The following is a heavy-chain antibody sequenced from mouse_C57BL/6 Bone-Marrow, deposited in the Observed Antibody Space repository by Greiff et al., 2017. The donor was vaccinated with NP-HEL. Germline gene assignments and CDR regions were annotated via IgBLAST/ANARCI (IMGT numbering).Heavy chain of an antibody. D-gene: IGHD1-1*01. CDR3: TPVDGLVYYYGSSHYFDY. CDR1: GFNIKDDY. Sequence: VQLQQSGAELVRPGASVKLSCTSSGFNIKDDYMQLEKQRPEQGLEWIGWIDPENGDTESASKFQGKATRSADTTSTPAHLQLSSLTSEDTAVYYCTPVDGLVYYYGSSHYFDYWGQGTTLAVSS. V-gene: IGHV14-4*01. CDR2: IDPENGDT. J-gene: IGHJ2*01.